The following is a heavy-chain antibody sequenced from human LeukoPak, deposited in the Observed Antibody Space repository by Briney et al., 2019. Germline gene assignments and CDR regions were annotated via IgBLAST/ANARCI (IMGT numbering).Heavy chain of an antibody. Sequence: ASVKVSCKASGHTFTSDEIHWVRQATGQGLEWMGWMNPSSGNTGYAQKFQGRLTMTRNTSISTAYMDLSSLRSDDTAVYYCARDRGSRYYEALGYWGQGTLVTVSS. CDR1: GHTFTSDE. CDR2: MNPSSGNT. J-gene: IGHJ4*02. CDR3: ARDRGSRYYEALGY. D-gene: IGHD3-22*01. V-gene: IGHV1-8*01.